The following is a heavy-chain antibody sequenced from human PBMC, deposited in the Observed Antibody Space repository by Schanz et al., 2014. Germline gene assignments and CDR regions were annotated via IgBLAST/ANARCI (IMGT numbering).Heavy chain of an antibody. V-gene: IGHV3-53*01. CDR1: GFSVSHSY. CDR2: IYPGGST. J-gene: IGHJ4*02. D-gene: IGHD3-22*01. CDR3: ARNDYDDVDLSSFYFDH. Sequence: EVHLLESGGGLVQPGGSLRLSCAASGFSVSHSYMTWVRQSPGKGLEWVSFIYPGGSTYYPDSVKGRFTISRDSSKNTVFLQMNSLRADDTAIYFCARNDYDDVDLSSFYFDHWGQGTLVTVSS.